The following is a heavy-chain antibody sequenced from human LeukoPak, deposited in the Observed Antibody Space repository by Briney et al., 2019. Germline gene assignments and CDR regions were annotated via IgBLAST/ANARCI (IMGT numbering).Heavy chain of an antibody. CDR2: ISDSGGST. Sequence: GGSLRLSCAASGFTFSSYAMSWVRQAPGKGLEWVSTISDSGGSTYYADSLKGRFTISRDNYKTTLYLQMNSLRAEDTAVYYCAKVDYYDSSGNYPNWFDPWGQGTLVTVSS. CDR1: GFTFSSYA. CDR3: AKVDYYDSSGNYPNWFDP. V-gene: IGHV3-23*01. D-gene: IGHD3-22*01. J-gene: IGHJ5*02.